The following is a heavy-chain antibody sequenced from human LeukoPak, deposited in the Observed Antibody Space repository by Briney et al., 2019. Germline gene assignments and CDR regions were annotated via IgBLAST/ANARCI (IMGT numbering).Heavy chain of an antibody. D-gene: IGHD4-23*01. CDR3: ARPQSGNSFDY. CDR1: GGSFSGYY. V-gene: IGHV4-34*01. CDR2: INHSGST. J-gene: IGHJ4*02. Sequence: SETLSLTCAVYGGSFSGYYWSWIRQPPGKGLEWIGEINHSGSTNYNPSLKSRVTISVDTSKNQFSLKLSSVTAADTAVYYCARPQSGNSFDYWGQGALVTVSS.